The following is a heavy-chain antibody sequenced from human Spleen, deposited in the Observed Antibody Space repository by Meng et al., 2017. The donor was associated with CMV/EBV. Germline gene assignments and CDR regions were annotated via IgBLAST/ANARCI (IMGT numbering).Heavy chain of an antibody. CDR3: ARLNYGSGSPVPYYFDY. J-gene: IGHJ4*02. CDR2: IYYSGST. V-gene: IGHV4-59*06. Sequence: QVRRQESGQGLLKPSEPLSPTCTVSGGSISSYYWSWIRQPAGKGLEWIGYIYYSGSTYSNASLKSRVTISVDTSKNQFSLKLSSVTAADTAVYYCARLNYGSGSPVPYYFDYWGQGTLVTVSS. CDR1: GGSISSYY. D-gene: IGHD3-10*01.